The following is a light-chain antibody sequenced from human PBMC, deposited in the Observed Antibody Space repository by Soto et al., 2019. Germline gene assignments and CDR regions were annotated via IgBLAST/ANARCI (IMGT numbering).Light chain of an antibody. CDR3: MQALQPPIT. V-gene: IGKV2-28*01. CDR1: QSLLDSNGNNH. CDR2: LGS. J-gene: IGKJ5*01. Sequence: DIVMTQSPLSLSVIPGEPASISCWSSQSLLDSNGNNHLNWFLQKPGQSPQVLIYLGSHRASGVPDRVRGSGSGTVFTLKISRVEEGDVGVYSCMQALQPPITFGQGTRLAIK.